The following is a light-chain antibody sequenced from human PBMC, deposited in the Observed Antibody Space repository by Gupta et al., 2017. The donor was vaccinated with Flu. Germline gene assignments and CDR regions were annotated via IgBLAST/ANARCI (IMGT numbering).Light chain of an antibody. CDR3: QLRSRWIT. Sequence: LLTQSPATLSLSPGERATLSCRASQSVSTFLAWYQQKPGQAPRLFIYDATNRATGTPARFSGSGSGTDFTLTISSLEAEDSAVYYCQLRSRWITFGGGTKVEIK. V-gene: IGKV3-11*01. CDR2: DAT. J-gene: IGKJ4*01. CDR1: QSVSTF.